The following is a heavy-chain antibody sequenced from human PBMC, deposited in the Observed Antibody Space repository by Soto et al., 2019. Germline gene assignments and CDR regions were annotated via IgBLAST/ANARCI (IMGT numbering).Heavy chain of an antibody. V-gene: IGHV4-28*03. J-gene: IGHJ4*02. CDR1: GYSISSSNW. CDR2: IYHSGST. D-gene: IGHD2-15*01. Sequence: SETLSLTCAFSGYSISSSNWWGWIRQPPGKGLEWIGYIYHSGSTYYNPSLKSRVTISVDRSKNQFSLKLSSVTAADTAVYYCARGQVVAAQHWGQGTLVTVS. CDR3: ARGQVVAAQH.